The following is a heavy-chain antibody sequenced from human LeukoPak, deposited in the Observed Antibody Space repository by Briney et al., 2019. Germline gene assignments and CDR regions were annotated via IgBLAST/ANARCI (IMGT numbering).Heavy chain of an antibody. Sequence: ASVKVSCKASGYTFTGYYMHWVRQAPGQGLEWMGWINPNSGGTNYAQKFQGRVTMTRDTSISTAYMELSRLRSDDTAVYYCARVVPAAIPPYYYYYMDVWGKGTTVTVSS. D-gene: IGHD2-2*02. V-gene: IGHV1-2*02. CDR2: INPNSGGT. CDR3: ARVVPAAIPPYYYYYMDV. CDR1: GYTFTGYY. J-gene: IGHJ6*03.